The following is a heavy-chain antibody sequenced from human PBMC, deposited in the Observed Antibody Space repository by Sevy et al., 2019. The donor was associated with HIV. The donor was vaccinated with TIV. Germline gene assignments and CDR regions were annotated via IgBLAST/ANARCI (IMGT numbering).Heavy chain of an antibody. CDR2: IYTSGNT. CDR1: GDSVTNYY. V-gene: IGHV4-4*07. D-gene: IGHD2-2*03. Sequence: SETLSLNCTVSGDSVTNYYWNWIRQPAGKGLEWIGRIYTSGNTNSGNTNYNPSLKSRVTMSVDTSKNRFSLKLTSVTAADTAVYYCASRRGYSYSLNYWGQGTVVTVSS. CDR3: ASRRGYSYSLNY. J-gene: IGHJ4*02.